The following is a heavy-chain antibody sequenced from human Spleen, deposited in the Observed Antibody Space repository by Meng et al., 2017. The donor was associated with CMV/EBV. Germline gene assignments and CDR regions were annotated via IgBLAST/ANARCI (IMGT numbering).Heavy chain of an antibody. CDR1: GGSISSYY. D-gene: IGHD6-13*01. CDR2: IYTSGST. V-gene: IGHV4-4*07. CDR3: ARDRSSSWTRFYYFDY. Sequence: QGQLQESGPGLVKPSETLSLTCTVSGGSISSYYWSWIRQPAGKGLEWIGRIYTSGSTNYNPSLKSRVTMSVDTSKNQFSLKLSSVTAADTAVYYCARDRSSSWTRFYYFDYWGQGTLVTVSS. J-gene: IGHJ4*02.